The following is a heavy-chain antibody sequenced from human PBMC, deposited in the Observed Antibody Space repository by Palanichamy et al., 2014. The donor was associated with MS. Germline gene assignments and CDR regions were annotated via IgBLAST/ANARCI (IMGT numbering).Heavy chain of an antibody. V-gene: IGHV4-39*01. J-gene: IGHJ6*02. Sequence: QLQLQESGPGLVKPSETLSLTCSVSGGSISRSTYYWGWIRQPPWRGLEWIGIINYSGNTYYNPSLKGRVTISVDTSKNQFSLRLNSVTAADTAVYYCARHAGFGEWNAMDVWGQGTTVTVSS. D-gene: IGHD3-10*01. CDR1: GGSISRSTYY. CDR3: ARHAGFGEWNAMDV. CDR2: INYSGNT.